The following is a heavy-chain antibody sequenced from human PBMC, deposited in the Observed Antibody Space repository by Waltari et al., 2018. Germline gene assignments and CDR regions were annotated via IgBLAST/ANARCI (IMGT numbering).Heavy chain of an antibody. J-gene: IGHJ5*02. Sequence: QVQLVQSGAEVKKPGASVKVSCKASGYTFTSYAMHWVRQAPGQRLEWMGWINAGNGNTKYSQKFQGRVTITRDTSASTAYMELSSLRSEDTAVYYCAREIAVSYPGILSPRWFDPWGQGTLVTVSS. CDR1: GYTFTSYA. V-gene: IGHV1-3*01. CDR2: INAGNGNT. CDR3: AREIAVSYPGILSPRWFDP. D-gene: IGHD6-19*01.